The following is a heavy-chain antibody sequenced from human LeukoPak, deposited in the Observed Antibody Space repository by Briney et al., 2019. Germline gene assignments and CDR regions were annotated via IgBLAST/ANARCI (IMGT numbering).Heavy chain of an antibody. D-gene: IGHD6-6*01. Sequence: GGSLRLSCVASGYTFSMYWMTWFRQAPGKGLEWVANIKQDGSQKNYVDSVKGRFSISRDNAKNSLYLQMNSLRAEDTAVYYCVQIAARPHWGQGTLVTVSS. CDR3: VQIAARPH. V-gene: IGHV3-7*01. CDR2: IKQDGSQK. J-gene: IGHJ4*02. CDR1: GYTFSMYW.